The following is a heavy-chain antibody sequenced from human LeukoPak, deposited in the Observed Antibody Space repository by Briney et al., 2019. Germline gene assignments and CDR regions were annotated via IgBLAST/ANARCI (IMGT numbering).Heavy chain of an antibody. D-gene: IGHD3-3*01. CDR2: IIPIDAIT. V-gene: IGHV1-69*02. CDR3: APAVYDFWSGYYRNWFGP. J-gene: IGHJ5*02. Sequence: GXGLEWXGXIIPIDAITNYTQKFQGRVTITADKSTNTAYMDLSSLRSEDTAVYYCAPAVYDFWSGYYRNWFGPWGQGTLVTVSS.